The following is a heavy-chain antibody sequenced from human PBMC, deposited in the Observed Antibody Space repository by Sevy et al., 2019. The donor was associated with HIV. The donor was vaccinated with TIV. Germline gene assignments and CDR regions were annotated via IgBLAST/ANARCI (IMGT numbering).Heavy chain of an antibody. CDR1: GFTYNGYG. J-gene: IGHJ4*02. D-gene: IGHD6-19*01. Sequence: GGSLRLSCAASGFTYNGYGMHWVRQAPGKGLEWVAVICYDGSNKEYAYSVKGRFTISRDNSKNTLYLQMTNLRAEDTAVSYCTGEYLAVGGIGYYFHYWGQGTLVTVSS. CDR2: ICYDGSNK. CDR3: TGEYLAVGGIGYYFHY. V-gene: IGHV3-33*01.